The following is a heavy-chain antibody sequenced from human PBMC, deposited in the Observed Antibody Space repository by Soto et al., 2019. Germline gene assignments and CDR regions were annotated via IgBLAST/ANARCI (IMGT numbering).Heavy chain of an antibody. Sequence: GGSLRLSCAASGFTFSSYDMHWVRQATGNGLEWVSAIGTAGDTYYPGSVKGRFTISRENAKNSLYPQMNSLRAEDTAVYYCARVSIADAYFDYWGQGTPVPVSS. D-gene: IGHD6-13*01. V-gene: IGHV3-13*01. J-gene: IGHJ4*02. CDR1: GFTFSSYD. CDR2: IGTAGDT. CDR3: ARVSIADAYFDY.